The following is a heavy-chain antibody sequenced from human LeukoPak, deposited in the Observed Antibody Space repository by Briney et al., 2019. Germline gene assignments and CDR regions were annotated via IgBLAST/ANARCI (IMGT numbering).Heavy chain of an antibody. CDR2: INWNGGST. V-gene: IGHV3-20*01. Sequence: PGGSLRLSCAASGFTFDDCAMSWVRQAPGKGLEWVSGINWNGGSTGYADSVKGRFTISRDNAKNSLYLQMNSLRAEDTALYHCARAMHSSSWSPPGDYWGQGTLVTVSS. CDR3: ARAMHSSSWSPPGDY. CDR1: GFTFDDCA. J-gene: IGHJ4*02. D-gene: IGHD6-13*01.